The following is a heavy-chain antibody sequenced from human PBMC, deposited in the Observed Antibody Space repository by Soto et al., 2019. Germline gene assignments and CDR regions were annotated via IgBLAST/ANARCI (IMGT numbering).Heavy chain of an antibody. CDR2: IGGSGDNT. CDR1: GFSFSDYA. J-gene: IGHJ4*01. V-gene: IGHV3-23*01. D-gene: IGHD3-16*01. CDR3: AKGRAITVDGVDILFDY. Sequence: PGGSLRLSCKASGFSFSDYAMTWVRQAPGKGLEWVPVIGGSGDNTFYAASVKGRFAISRDNSKNVLYLQMNSLSADDAAVYFCAKGRAITVDGVDILFDYWGLGALDTVPQ.